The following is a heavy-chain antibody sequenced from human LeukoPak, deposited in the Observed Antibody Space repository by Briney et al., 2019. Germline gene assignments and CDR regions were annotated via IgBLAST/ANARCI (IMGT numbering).Heavy chain of an antibody. Sequence: EGSLRLSCAASGFTFSSYAMHWVRQAPGKRLKRVAVISYDGSNKYYADCVKGRFTISRDNSKNTLYLQMNSLRADDTAVYYCARTTMLRGVQDWGQGTLVIVSS. D-gene: IGHD3-10*01. CDR1: GFTFSSYA. J-gene: IGHJ4*02. CDR2: ISYDGSNK. V-gene: IGHV3-30*04. CDR3: ARTTMLRGVQD.